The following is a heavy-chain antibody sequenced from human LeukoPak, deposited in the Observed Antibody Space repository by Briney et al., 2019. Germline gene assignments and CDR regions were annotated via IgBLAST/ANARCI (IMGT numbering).Heavy chain of an antibody. J-gene: IGHJ5*02. CDR2: IYTSGST. CDR3: ARGGSSGWYDGGWFDP. D-gene: IGHD6-19*01. CDR1: GGSISSYY. V-gene: IGHV4-4*07. Sequence: SETLSLTCTVSGGSISSYYWSWIRQRAGEGVEWFVRIYTSGSTNYNPSLKSRVTMSVDTSKNQFSLKLSSVTAADTAVYYCARGGSSGWYDGGWFDPWGQGTLVTVS.